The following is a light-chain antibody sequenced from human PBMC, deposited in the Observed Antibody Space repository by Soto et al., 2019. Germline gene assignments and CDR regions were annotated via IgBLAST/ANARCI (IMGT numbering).Light chain of an antibody. J-gene: IGLJ2*01. V-gene: IGLV2-14*01. CDR3: CSYTTVSTLAGV. CDR2: EVS. CDR1: SSDLGTYNY. Sequence: QSALTQPASVSGSPGQSITISCTGTSSDLGTYNYVSWYQQYPGKAPKLMIYEVSNRPSGVSNRFSGSKSGNTASLTISGLQPEDEADYYCCSYTTVSTLAGVFGGGTKVTVL.